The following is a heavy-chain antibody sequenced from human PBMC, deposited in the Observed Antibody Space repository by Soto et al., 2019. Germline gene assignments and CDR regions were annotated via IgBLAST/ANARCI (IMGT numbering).Heavy chain of an antibody. CDR2: IYYSGST. D-gene: IGHD3-22*01. CDR1: DGCISSGGYY. V-gene: IGHV4-31*03. Sequence: PSETLSLTCTVADGCISSGGYYWSWIRQHPGKGLEWIGYIYYSGSTYYNPSLKSRVTISVDTSKNQFSLELSSVTAAETAVYYCARDSHPYYYDSSGGIWGQGTMVTVSS. CDR3: ARDSHPYYYDSSGGI. J-gene: IGHJ3*02.